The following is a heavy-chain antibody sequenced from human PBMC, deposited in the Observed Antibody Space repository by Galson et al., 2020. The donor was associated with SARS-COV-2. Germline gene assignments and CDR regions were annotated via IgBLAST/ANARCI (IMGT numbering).Heavy chain of an antibody. CDR1: GFTFSSYA. V-gene: IGHV3-23*01. CDR3: AKDYYDSSGTGPYYYGMDV. CDR2: ISGSGGST. Sequence: GESLKISCAASGFTFSSYAMSWVRQAPGKGLEWVSAISGSGGSTYYADSVKGRFTISRDNSKNTLYLQMNSLRAEDTAVYYCAKDYYDSSGTGPYYYGMDVWGQGTTVTVSS. D-gene: IGHD3-22*01. J-gene: IGHJ6*02.